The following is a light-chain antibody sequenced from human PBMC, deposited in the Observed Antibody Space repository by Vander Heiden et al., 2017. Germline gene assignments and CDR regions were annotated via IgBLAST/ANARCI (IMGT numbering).Light chain of an antibody. Sequence: QFVLTQPPSASGTPGQRVTISCSGSSSNIGSNYVYWYQQLPGTAPKLLIYSNNQRPSGVPDRFSGSKSGTSASLAISGLRSEDEADYYCAAWDDSSYVFGTGTKVTVL. V-gene: IGLV1-47*02. CDR3: AAWDDSSYV. CDR1: SSNIGSNY. J-gene: IGLJ1*01. CDR2: SNN.